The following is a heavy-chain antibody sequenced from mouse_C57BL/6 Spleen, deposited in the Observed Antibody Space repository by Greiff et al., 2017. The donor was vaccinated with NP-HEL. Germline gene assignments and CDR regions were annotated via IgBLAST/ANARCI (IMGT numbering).Heavy chain of an antibody. CDR1: GYAFSSSW. CDR3: ASGYGSSYGYAMDY. V-gene: IGHV1-82*01. CDR2: IYPGDGDT. Sequence: VQLQQSGPELVKPGASVKISCKASGYAFSSSWMNWVKQRPGKGLEWIGRIYPGDGDTNYNGKFKGKATLTADKSSSTAYMQLSSLTSEDSAVYFCASGYGSSYGYAMDYWGQGTSVTVSS. J-gene: IGHJ4*01. D-gene: IGHD1-1*01.